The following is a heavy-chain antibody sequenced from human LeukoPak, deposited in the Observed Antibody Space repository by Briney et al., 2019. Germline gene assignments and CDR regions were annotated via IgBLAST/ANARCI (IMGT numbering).Heavy chain of an antibody. CDR1: GDIVSSNSAA. Sequence: SQTLSLTCAISGDIVSSNSAAWNWIRQSPSRGLEWLGRTYYRSKWYNDYAVSVKSRITINPDTSKNQFSLQLNSVTPEDTAVYYCAREDDSSGYYYSLGDYWGQGTLVTVSS. CDR3: AREDDSSGYYYSLGDY. D-gene: IGHD3-22*01. V-gene: IGHV6-1*01. J-gene: IGHJ4*02. CDR2: TYYRSKWYN.